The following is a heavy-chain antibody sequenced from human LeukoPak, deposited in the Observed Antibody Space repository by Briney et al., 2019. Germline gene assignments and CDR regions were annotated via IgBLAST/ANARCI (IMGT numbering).Heavy chain of an antibody. CDR2: ISAYNGNT. Sequence: ASVKISCKASGYTFTSNHIHWVRQAPGQGLEWMGWISAYNGNTNYAQKLQGRVTMTTDTSTSTAYMELRSLRSDDTAVYYCARGLAVATIVYYYGMDVWGQGTTVTVSS. J-gene: IGHJ6*02. CDR3: ARGLAVATIVYYYGMDV. CDR1: GYTFTSNH. V-gene: IGHV1-18*04. D-gene: IGHD5-12*01.